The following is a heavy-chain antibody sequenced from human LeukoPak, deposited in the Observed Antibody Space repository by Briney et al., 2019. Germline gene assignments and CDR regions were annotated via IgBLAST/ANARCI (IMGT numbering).Heavy chain of an antibody. J-gene: IGHJ4*02. D-gene: IGHD4-17*01. Sequence: EASVKVSCKASGYTFTSYYMHWVRQAPGQGLEWMGIINPSGGSTSYAQKFQGRVTMTRDTSTSTVYMELSSLRSEDTAVYYCARDRVGDYGGNYRDTFDYWGQGTLVTVSS. CDR2: INPSGGST. CDR3: ARDRVGDYGGNYRDTFDY. V-gene: IGHV1-46*01. CDR1: GYTFTSYY.